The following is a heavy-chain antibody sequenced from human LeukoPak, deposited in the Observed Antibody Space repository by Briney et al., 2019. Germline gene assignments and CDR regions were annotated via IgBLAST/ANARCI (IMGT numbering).Heavy chain of an antibody. Sequence: QSGGSLRLSCAASGFNVSIYWMHWVRQAPGKGLVWVSRINSDGSRRMYADSVKGRFTISRDNAKNTLYLQMSSLRAEDTATYFCTRGGYCGADNCYSGGDYFDPWGQGTLVTVSS. V-gene: IGHV3-74*03. CDR2: INSDGSRR. CDR1: GFNVSIYW. J-gene: IGHJ5*02. CDR3: TRGGYCGADNCYSGGDYFDP. D-gene: IGHD2-15*01.